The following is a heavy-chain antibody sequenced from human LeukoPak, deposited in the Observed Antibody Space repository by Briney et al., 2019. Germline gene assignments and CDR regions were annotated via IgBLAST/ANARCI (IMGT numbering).Heavy chain of an antibody. V-gene: IGHV3-23*01. Sequence: GGSLRLSCAASGFTFSSYAMSWVRQAPGKGLEWVSAISGSGGSTYYADSVKGRFTISRDNSKNTLYLQMNSLRAEDTAVYYCTKDGPLTYYYDSSGYSPFDYWGQGTLVTVSS. J-gene: IGHJ4*02. CDR2: ISGSGGST. D-gene: IGHD3-22*01. CDR3: TKDGPLTYYYDSSGYSPFDY. CDR1: GFTFSSYA.